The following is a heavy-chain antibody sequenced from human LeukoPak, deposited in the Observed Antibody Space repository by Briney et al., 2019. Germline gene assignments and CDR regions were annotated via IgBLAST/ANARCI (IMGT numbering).Heavy chain of an antibody. J-gene: IGHJ4*02. CDR1: GGTFSSYA. CDR2: IIPIFGTA. D-gene: IGHD6-13*01. CDR3: AMAAAGENYFDY. V-gene: IGHV1-69*13. Sequence: GASVKVSCKASGGTFSSYAISWVRQAPGQGLEWMGGIIPIFGTANYAQKFQGRVTITADESTSTAYMELSSLRSEDTAVYYCAMAAAGENYFDYWGQGTLVTVSS.